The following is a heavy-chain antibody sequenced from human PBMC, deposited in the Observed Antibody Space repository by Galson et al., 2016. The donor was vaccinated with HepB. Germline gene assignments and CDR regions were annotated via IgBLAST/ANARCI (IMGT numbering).Heavy chain of an antibody. J-gene: IGHJ6*02. Sequence: TLSLTCTVSGASISRGGDFWNWIRQHPGKGLEWIGYTYYNGITSYKPSLKSRVSISLDTSKNQFSLNLSSVTAADTAVYYCAREMWGNERFNYGMDVWGQGTTVTVSS. CDR3: AREMWGNERFNYGMDV. D-gene: IGHD1-1*01. CDR2: TYYNGIT. V-gene: IGHV4-31*03. CDR1: GASISRGGDF.